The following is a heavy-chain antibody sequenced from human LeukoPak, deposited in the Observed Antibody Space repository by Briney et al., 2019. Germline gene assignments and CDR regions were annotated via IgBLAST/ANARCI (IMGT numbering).Heavy chain of an antibody. CDR1: GFTFANYA. CDR2: ISGSGGST. Sequence: GGSLRLSCAAPGFTFANYAMSWVRQGPGKGLEWVSTISGSGGSTYYADSVKGRFTISRDNSKNTLFLQMNSLRAEDTAVYYCARDFRATGGRAIIDYWGQGSLVSVSS. J-gene: IGHJ4*02. D-gene: IGHD2-15*01. CDR3: ARDFRATGGRAIIDY. V-gene: IGHV3-23*01.